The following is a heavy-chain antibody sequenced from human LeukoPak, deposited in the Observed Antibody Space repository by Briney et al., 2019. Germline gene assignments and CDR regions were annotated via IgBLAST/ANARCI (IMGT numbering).Heavy chain of an antibody. J-gene: IGHJ4*02. CDR2: INSDGSST. V-gene: IGHV3-74*01. CDR3: ARGPGGGDYVWGSYRYDY. CDR1: GFTFSSYL. Sequence: GGSLRLSCAASGFTFSSYLMHWVRQAPGKGLVWVSRINSDGSSTSYADSAKGRFPISRDNAKNTLYLQMNSLRAEDTAVYYCARGPGGGDYVWGSYRYDYWGQGTLVTVSS. D-gene: IGHD3-16*02.